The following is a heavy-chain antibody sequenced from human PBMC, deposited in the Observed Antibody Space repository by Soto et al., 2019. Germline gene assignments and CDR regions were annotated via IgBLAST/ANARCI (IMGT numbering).Heavy chain of an antibody. CDR3: ARPLWFGESYYYGLDV. CDR2: ISHDGSNK. J-gene: IGHJ6*02. Sequence: QVQLGESGGGVVQPGRSLRLSCAASGFTFSSYAMHWVRQAAGKGVEWVAVISHDGSNKYYADSVKGRFTIARDNSKNALFLQMNSLTTEDTAVYFCARPLWFGESYYYGLDVWGQGTTVTVSS. V-gene: IGHV3-30-3*01. CDR1: GFTFSSYA. D-gene: IGHD3-10*01.